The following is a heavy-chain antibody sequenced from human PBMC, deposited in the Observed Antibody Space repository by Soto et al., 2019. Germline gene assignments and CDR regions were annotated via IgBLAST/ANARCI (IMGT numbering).Heavy chain of an antibody. CDR2: ISVYNGKT. CDR3: ARDRSNSEY. V-gene: IGHV1-18*01. J-gene: IGHJ4*02. D-gene: IGHD1-1*01. Sequence: QVHLVQSEPEVKRPGASVKVSCKASGYTFTNYGISWVRQAPGQGLEWMGWISVYNGKTDYAQKFQDRVIMTTDTSTNTAYMELRSLTSDDTAMYYCARDRSNSEYWGQGTLVSVSS. CDR1: GYTFTNYG.